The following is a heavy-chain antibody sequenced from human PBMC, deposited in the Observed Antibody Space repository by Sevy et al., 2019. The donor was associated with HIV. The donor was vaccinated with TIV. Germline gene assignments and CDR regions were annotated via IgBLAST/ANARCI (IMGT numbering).Heavy chain of an antibody. D-gene: IGHD3-22*01. CDR1: GFTFGSYG. CDR2: IWNDRSNK. Sequence: GGSLRLSCPASGFTFGSYGMHWVRQAPGKGLEWVAVIWNDRSNKHYADSVKGRFTISRDNSKNTLYLQMNSLRAEDTAVYYCASLPNNYYDSSGSSGDDAYDIWGQGTMVTISS. J-gene: IGHJ3*02. V-gene: IGHV3-33*01. CDR3: ASLPNNYYDSSGSSGDDAYDI.